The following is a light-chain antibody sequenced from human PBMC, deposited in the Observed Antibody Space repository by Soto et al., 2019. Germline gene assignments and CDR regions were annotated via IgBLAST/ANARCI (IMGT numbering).Light chain of an antibody. CDR1: QSVSSSY. CDR2: GAS. Sequence: EIVLTHSPGTLSLSPGERATLSCRASQSVSSSYLAWYQQKPGQAPRLLIYGASSRATGIPDRFSGSGSGTDFTLTISRLEPEDFAVYYCQQYGSSSWTFGQGTKV. J-gene: IGKJ1*01. CDR3: QQYGSSSWT. V-gene: IGKV3-20*01.